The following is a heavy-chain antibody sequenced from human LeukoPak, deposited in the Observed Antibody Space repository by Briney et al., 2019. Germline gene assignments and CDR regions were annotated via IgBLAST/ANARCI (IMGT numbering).Heavy chain of an antibody. V-gene: IGHV3-53*01. D-gene: IGHD7-27*01. J-gene: IGHJ4*02. Sequence: GGSLRLSCAASGFTVSTNYVSWVRQAPGKGPEWVSLIHGGGGTYYADSVKGRFTISRDISKNTMYLQMNSLRAEDTAVYYCARGINWAYFDYWGQGTLVTVSS. CDR3: ARGINWAYFDY. CDR2: IHGGGGT. CDR1: GFTVSTNY.